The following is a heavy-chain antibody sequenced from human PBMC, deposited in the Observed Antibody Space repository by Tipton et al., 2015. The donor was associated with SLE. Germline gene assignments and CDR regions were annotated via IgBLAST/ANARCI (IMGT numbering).Heavy chain of an antibody. V-gene: IGHV4-59*01. D-gene: IGHD3-16*01. CDR2: IHYTGIT. Sequence: TLSLTCTVSGGSISSYYWSWIRQPPGKGLEWIGFIHYTGITNYSPSLKSRVSTSVDTSKNQFSLKLTSVTAADTAFYYCARGDSADLWGRGTLVTVSS. CDR1: GGSISSYY. J-gene: IGHJ2*01. CDR3: ARGDSADL.